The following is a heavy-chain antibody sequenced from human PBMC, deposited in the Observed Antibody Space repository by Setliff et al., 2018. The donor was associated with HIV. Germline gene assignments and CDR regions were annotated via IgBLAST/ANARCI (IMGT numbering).Heavy chain of an antibody. CDR1: GFTFSTYW. J-gene: IGHJ5*02. V-gene: IGHV3-7*01. Sequence: GGSLRLSCAASGFTFSTYWMIWVRQAPGKGLEWVAKIKQDGSEEYYVGSVKGRFTMPRDNAKNTVYLQMNDLRVEDTAVYFCARDRVGSTNSFDPWGQGTLVTVSS. CDR2: IKQDGSEE. CDR3: ARDRVGSTNSFDP. D-gene: IGHD1-26*01.